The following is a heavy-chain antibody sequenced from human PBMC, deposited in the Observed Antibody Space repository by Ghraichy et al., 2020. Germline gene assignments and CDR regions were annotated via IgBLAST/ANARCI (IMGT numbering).Heavy chain of an antibody. CDR2: TSYNGRNN. Sequence: GGSLRLSCAASGFTFSTYSMHWVRQAPGKGLEWVALTSYNGRNNYYADPVKGRFTISRDNSKSTLFLQMNSLRPEDTALYYCAKDFGVRDYYYMSGYFRGAGYYYYAMDVWGHGTTVIVSS. V-gene: IGHV3-30*18. CDR1: GFTFSTYS. D-gene: IGHD3-22*01. J-gene: IGHJ6*02. CDR3: AKDFGVRDYYYMSGYFRGAGYYYYAMDV.